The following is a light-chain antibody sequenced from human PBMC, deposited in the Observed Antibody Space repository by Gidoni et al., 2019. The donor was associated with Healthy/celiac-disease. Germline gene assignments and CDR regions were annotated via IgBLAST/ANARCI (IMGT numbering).Light chain of an antibody. V-gene: IGKV1-39*01. Sequence: QMTQSPSSVGDRVTITCRASQSISSYLNWYQQKPGKAPKLLIYAASSLQSGVPSRFSGSGSGTDFTLTISSLQPEDFATYYCQQSYSTPPWTFGQGTKVEIK. CDR1: QSISSY. CDR2: AAS. J-gene: IGKJ1*01. CDR3: QQSYSTPPWT.